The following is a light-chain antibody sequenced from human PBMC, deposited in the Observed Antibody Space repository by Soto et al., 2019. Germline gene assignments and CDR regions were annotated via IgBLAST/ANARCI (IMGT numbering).Light chain of an antibody. CDR3: SSYAGSSNV. Sequence: QSALTQPPSAAGSPGQSVSLSCTGTSSDVAGYNYVSWYQQHPGKAPKLMIYEINKQPSGVPDRFSGSNSGNTASLTVSGLQAEDEADYYCSSYAGSSNVFGTGTKLTVL. J-gene: IGLJ6*01. V-gene: IGLV2-8*01. CDR2: EIN. CDR1: SSDVAGYNY.